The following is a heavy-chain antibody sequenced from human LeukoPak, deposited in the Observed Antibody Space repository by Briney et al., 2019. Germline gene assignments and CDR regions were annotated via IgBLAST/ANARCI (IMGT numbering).Heavy chain of an antibody. CDR1: GGSFSGYY. CDR3: ARKGLELPSDYMDV. Sequence: SETLSLTCAVYGGSFSGYYWSWIRQPPGKGLEWIGEINHSGSTNHNPSLKSRVTISVDTSKNQFSLKLSSVTAADTAVYYCARKGLELPSDYMDVWGKGTTVIVSS. V-gene: IGHV4-34*01. J-gene: IGHJ6*03. D-gene: IGHD1-7*01. CDR2: INHSGST.